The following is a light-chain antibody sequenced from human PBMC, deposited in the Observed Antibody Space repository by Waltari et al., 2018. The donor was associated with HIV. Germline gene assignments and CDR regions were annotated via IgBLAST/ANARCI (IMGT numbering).Light chain of an antibody. CDR3: QQSYTSPRT. J-gene: IGKJ1*01. Sequence: DTQMTQSPSSLSASVGDTVTITCRASQSISSFLNWYQRKPGKAPRLVIYFASSLQSGVPSRFSGSGSGTDFTLTISSLQPEDFATYFCQQSYTSPRTFGQGTKVEIK. CDR1: QSISSF. CDR2: FAS. V-gene: IGKV1-39*01.